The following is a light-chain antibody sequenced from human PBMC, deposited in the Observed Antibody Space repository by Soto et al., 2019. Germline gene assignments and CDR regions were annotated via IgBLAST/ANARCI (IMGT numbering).Light chain of an antibody. CDR2: DAS. J-gene: IGKJ5*01. CDR1: QSVSSY. CDR3: QRRSKWPPIT. Sequence: EIVLTQSPATLSLSPGERATLSCRASQSVSSYLAWYQQKPGQAPRLLIYDASSRATGIPARFSGSGSGTDFTLTISSLEPEDFAVYYCQRRSKWPPITFGQGTRLEIK. V-gene: IGKV3-11*01.